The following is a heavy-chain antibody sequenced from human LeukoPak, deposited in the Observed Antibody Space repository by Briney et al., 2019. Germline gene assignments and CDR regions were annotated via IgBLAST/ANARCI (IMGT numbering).Heavy chain of an antibody. CDR1: GFTFDDYA. Sequence: GGSLRLSCAASGFTFDDYAMHWVRQAPGKGLEWVSGISWNSGSIGYADSVKGRFTISRDNAKNSLYLQMNSLRAEDMALYYRAKDGLRFLEWSNYMDVWGKGTTVTVSS. CDR3: AKDGLRFLEWSNYMDV. J-gene: IGHJ6*03. V-gene: IGHV3-9*03. D-gene: IGHD3-3*01. CDR2: ISWNSGSI.